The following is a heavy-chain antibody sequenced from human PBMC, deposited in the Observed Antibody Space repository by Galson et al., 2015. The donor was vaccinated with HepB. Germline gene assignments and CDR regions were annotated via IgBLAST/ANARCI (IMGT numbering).Heavy chain of an antibody. D-gene: IGHD1-1*01. CDR1: GYIFANYW. J-gene: IGHJ4*02. Sequence: QSGAEVTKPGDSLKLYCKGSGYIFANYWIGWVRQMPGKGLEWMGIIYPDDSETRYSPSFQGQVSISADKSLGTAYLQWSSLKASASAIYFCARRRNWHYFDYLAQGTLVTVSS. CDR3: ARRRNWHYFDY. V-gene: IGHV5-51*01. CDR2: IYPDDSET.